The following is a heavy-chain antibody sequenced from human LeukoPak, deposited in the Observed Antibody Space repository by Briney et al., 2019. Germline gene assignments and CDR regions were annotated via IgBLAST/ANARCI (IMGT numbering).Heavy chain of an antibody. CDR2: ISVYNGYT. Sequence: ASVKVSCKASGYTFPTYGISWVRQAPGQGLEWMGWISVYNGYTNYAQKVQGRVAMTTDTSTATAYMELRSLRSDDTAVYYCARPHNYDSSGYQDDAFDIWGQGTMVTVSS. CDR3: ARPHNYDSSGYQDDAFDI. J-gene: IGHJ3*02. CDR1: GYTFPTYG. D-gene: IGHD3-22*01. V-gene: IGHV1-18*01.